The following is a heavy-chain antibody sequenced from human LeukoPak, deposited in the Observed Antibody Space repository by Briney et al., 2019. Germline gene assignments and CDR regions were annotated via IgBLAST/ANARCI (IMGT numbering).Heavy chain of an antibody. CDR1: GFTFSTYW. Sequence: QPGGSLRLSCAASGFTFSTYWMHWVRQAPGKGLVCVSRLSPDGSSSIYADSVKGRFTVSRDNSKNTLYLQMNSLRAEDTAVYYCAKTLGYNYGYVENWGQGTLVTVSS. CDR3: AKTLGYNYGYVEN. J-gene: IGHJ4*02. CDR2: LSPDGSSS. D-gene: IGHD5-18*01. V-gene: IGHV3-74*01.